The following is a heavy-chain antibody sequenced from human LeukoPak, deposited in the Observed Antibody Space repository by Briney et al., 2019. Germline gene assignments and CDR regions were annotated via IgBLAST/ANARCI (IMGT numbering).Heavy chain of an antibody. CDR3: ARDTVDGLPSTFDY. D-gene: IGHD4-11*01. V-gene: IGHV3-21*01. Sequence: PGGSLRLSCAASGFTFSSYSMNWVRQAPGKGLEWVSSISSSSSYIYYADSVKGRFTISRDNAKNSLYLQMNSLRAEDTAVYYCARDTVDGLPSTFDYWGQGTLVTVSS. CDR2: ISSSSSYI. CDR1: GFTFSSYS. J-gene: IGHJ4*02.